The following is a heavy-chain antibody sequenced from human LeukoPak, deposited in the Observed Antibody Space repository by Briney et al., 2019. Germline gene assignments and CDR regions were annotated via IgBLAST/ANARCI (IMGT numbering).Heavy chain of an antibody. Sequence: GGSLRLSCAASGFTFSSYWMHWVRQAPGKGLEWVSYISSSSSYTNYADSVKGRFTISRDNAKNSLYLQMNSLRAEDTAVYYCARECREDGVCYHYWGQGTLVTVSS. CDR3: ARECREDGVCYHY. D-gene: IGHD2-8*01. V-gene: IGHV3-21*05. CDR1: GFTFSSYW. J-gene: IGHJ4*02. CDR2: ISSSSSYT.